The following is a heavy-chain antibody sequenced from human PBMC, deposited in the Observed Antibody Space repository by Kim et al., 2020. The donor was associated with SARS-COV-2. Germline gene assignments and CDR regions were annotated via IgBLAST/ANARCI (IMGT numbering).Heavy chain of an antibody. CDR3: ARVILWFGEYYGMDV. CDR2: ISAYNGNT. D-gene: IGHD3-10*01. V-gene: IGHV1-18*04. Sequence: ASVKVSCKASGYTFTSYGISWVRQAPGQGLEWMGWISAYNGNTNYAQKLQGRVTMTTDTSTSTAYMELRSLRSDDTAVYYCARVILWFGEYYGMDVWGQGTTVTVSS. J-gene: IGHJ6*02. CDR1: GYTFTSYG.